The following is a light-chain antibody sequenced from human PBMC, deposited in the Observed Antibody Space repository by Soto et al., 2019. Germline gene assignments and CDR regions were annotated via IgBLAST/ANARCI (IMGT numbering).Light chain of an antibody. V-gene: IGKV3-15*01. CDR2: GAS. Sequence: EIVMTQSPATLSVSPGERDTLSCRASQSVSSNLAWYQQKPGQAPRLLIYGASTRATGIPARFSGSGSGTEFTLTISSLQSEDFAVYYCHQYNNWPPDTFGQGARLEIK. CDR1: QSVSSN. CDR3: HQYNNWPPDT. J-gene: IGKJ5*01.